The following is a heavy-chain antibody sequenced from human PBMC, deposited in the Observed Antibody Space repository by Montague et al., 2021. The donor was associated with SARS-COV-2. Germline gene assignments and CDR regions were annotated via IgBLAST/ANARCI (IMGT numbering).Heavy chain of an antibody. D-gene: IGHD2-2*01. V-gene: IGHV3-30-3*01. Sequence: SLRLSCAASGFTFSSYAMHWVRQAPGKGLEWVAVISYDGSNKYYADSVKGRFTISRDNSKNTLYLQMNSLRAEDTAVYYCAKSVLVVPAAINYYYGMDVWGHGTTVTVSS. CDR1: GFTFSSYA. CDR2: ISYDGSNK. J-gene: IGHJ6*02. CDR3: AKSVLVVPAAINYYYGMDV.